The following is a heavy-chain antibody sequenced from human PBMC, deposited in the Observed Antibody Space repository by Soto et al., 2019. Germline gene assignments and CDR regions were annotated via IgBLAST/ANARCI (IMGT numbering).Heavy chain of an antibody. D-gene: IGHD2-2*01. J-gene: IGHJ6*02. CDR1: GYTFTSYY. CDR3: ARDQAGCTSCYEGPYYYYGMDV. V-gene: IGHV1-46*01. CDR2: INPSGGST. Sequence: ASVKVSCKASGYTFTSYYMHWVRQAPGQGLEWMGIINPSGGSTSYAQKFQGRVTMTRDTSTSTVYMELSSLRSEDTAVYYCARDQAGCTSCYEGPYYYYGMDVWGQGTTVTVSS.